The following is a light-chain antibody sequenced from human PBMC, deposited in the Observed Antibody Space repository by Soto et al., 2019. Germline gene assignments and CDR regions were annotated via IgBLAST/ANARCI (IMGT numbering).Light chain of an antibody. Sequence: EIVLTQSPDTLSLSPGERATLSCRASQSVGSSFLAWYQQKPVQAPRLLLYRTSTRATGIPDRFTGSGSGTDFTLTISRLEPEDFAVYYCQQYENTPLTFGGGTKVEIK. V-gene: IGKV3-20*01. CDR1: QSVGSSF. CDR2: RTS. J-gene: IGKJ4*01. CDR3: QQYENTPLT.